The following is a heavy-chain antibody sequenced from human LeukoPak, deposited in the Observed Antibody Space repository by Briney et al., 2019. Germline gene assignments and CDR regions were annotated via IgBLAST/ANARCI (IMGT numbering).Heavy chain of an antibody. D-gene: IGHD6-19*01. CDR1: GGSISSYY. CDR3: ARVESTGWWHYFDY. J-gene: IGHJ4*02. Sequence: SETLSLTCTVSGGSISSYYWSWIRQPPGKGLEWIGYIYYSGSTNYNPSLKSRVTISVDTSKNQFSLKLSFVTAADTAVYYCARVESTGWWHYFDYWGQGTLVTVSS. V-gene: IGHV4-59*01. CDR2: IYYSGST.